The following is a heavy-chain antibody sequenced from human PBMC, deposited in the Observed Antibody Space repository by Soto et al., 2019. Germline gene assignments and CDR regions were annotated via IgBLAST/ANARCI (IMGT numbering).Heavy chain of an antibody. V-gene: IGHV4-61*01. CDR2: IYNNETF. CDR3: ERVPIRYSSSHNFDS. D-gene: IGHD6-19*01. J-gene: IGHJ4*02. Sequence: SETLSLTCSVSGASVSSGSFYWSWIRQPPGKGLEWIGFIYNNETFNYNPSLKSRVTLSVDTSKHQFSLKLSSVTAADTAVYYCERVPIRYSSSHNFDSWGQGALVTVYS. CDR1: GASVSSGSFY.